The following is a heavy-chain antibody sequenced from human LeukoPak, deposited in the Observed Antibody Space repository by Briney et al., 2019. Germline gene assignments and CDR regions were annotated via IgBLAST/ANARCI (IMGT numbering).Heavy chain of an antibody. V-gene: IGHV3-49*04. D-gene: IGHD3-22*01. Sequence: GGSLRLSCTGSGFTFGEYAMSWVRQAPGKGLEWVGFIRSKVNGGTTEYAASVKGRFTISRDDSKSIAYLQMNSLKTEDTAVYYCTRVKYYYDSSGYYPFDYWGQGTLVTVSS. J-gene: IGHJ4*02. CDR3: TRVKYYYDSSGYYPFDY. CDR2: IRSKVNGGTT. CDR1: GFTFGEYA.